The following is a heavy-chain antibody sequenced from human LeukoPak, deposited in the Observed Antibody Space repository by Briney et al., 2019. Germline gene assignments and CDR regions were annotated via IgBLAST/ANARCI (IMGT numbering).Heavy chain of an antibody. V-gene: IGHV3-13*04. J-gene: IGHJ6*02. CDR3: ARALSWGIAVAGPMDV. D-gene: IGHD6-19*01. Sequence: GWSLTLARAASGFTLSSYEMHWVRQATAKGREWVAAICTAGDTYYPRCVKGRFTISIENAKNSLYLQMNSLRAGDTAVYYCARALSWGIAVAGPMDVWGQGTTVTVSS. CDR2: ICTAGDT. CDR1: GFTLSSYE.